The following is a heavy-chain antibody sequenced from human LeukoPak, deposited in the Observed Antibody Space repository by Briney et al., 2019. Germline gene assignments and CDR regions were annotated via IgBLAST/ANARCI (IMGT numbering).Heavy chain of an antibody. D-gene: IGHD4-17*01. V-gene: IGHV3-53*01. CDR1: GFTVSSNY. Sequence: GGSLRLSCAASGFTVSSNYMSWVRQAPGKGLEWVSVIYSGGSTYYADSVKGRFTISRDNSKNTLYLQMNSLRAEDTAVYYCAYLYGDYEEYYWGQGTLVTVSS. CDR2: IYSGGST. CDR3: AYLYGDYEEYY. J-gene: IGHJ4*02.